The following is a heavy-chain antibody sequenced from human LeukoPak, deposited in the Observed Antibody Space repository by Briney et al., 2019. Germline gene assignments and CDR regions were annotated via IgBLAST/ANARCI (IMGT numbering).Heavy chain of an antibody. CDR2: INPNSGGT. CDR1: GGTFSSYA. CDR3: ARATFEWEPPPDP. Sequence: ASVKVSCKASGGTFSSYAISWVRQAPGQGLEWMGWINPNSGGTNYAQKFQGRVTMTRDTSISTAYMELSRLRSDDTAVYYCARATFEWEPPPDPWGQGTLVTVSS. V-gene: IGHV1-2*02. D-gene: IGHD1-26*01. J-gene: IGHJ5*02.